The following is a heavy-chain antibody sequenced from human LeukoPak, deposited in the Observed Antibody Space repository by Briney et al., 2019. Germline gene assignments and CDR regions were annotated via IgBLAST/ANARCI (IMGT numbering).Heavy chain of an antibody. D-gene: IGHD4-17*01. V-gene: IGHV1-18*01. CDR3: ARVTPENYVATVTTSGADY. Sequence: ASVNVSCKASGYTFTSYGISWVRQAPGQGLEWMGWISAYNGNTNYAQKLQGRVTMTTDTSTSTAYMELRSLRSDDTAVYYCARVTPENYVATVTTSGADYWGQGTLVTVSS. J-gene: IGHJ4*02. CDR1: GYTFTSYG. CDR2: ISAYNGNT.